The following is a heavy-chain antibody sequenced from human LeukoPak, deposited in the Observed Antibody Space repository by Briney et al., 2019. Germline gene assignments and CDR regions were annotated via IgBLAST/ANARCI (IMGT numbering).Heavy chain of an antibody. Sequence: GGSLRLSCAASGFTFSSYGMHWVRQAPGKGLEWVAFIRYDGSSKYYADSVKGRFTISRDNSKNTLYLQMNSLRAEDTAVYYCAKGDYYGSGRIDYWGQGTLVTVSS. CDR3: AKGDYYGSGRIDY. V-gene: IGHV3-30*02. CDR2: IRYDGSSK. CDR1: GFTFSSYG. D-gene: IGHD3-10*01. J-gene: IGHJ4*02.